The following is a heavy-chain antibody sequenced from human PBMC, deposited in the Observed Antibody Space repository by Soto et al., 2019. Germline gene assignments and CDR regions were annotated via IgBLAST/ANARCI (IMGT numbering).Heavy chain of an antibody. V-gene: IGHV1-69*01. CDR1: GGTFSNYA. D-gene: IGHD6-13*01. CDR3: ARDNPYTNSFGNWFDP. J-gene: IGHJ5*02. CDR2: IIPVFGTV. Sequence: QVRLVQSGAEVKKPGSSVKVSCKASGGTFSNYAITWLRLAPGQGLEWLGGIIPVFGTVNYAQKFQGRVTIIVDESTSTAYMELNRLRSEDTAVYYCARDNPYTNSFGNWFDPWGQGTLVIVS.